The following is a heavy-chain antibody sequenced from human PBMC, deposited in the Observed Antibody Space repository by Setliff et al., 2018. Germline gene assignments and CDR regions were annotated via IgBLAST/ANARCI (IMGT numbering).Heavy chain of an antibody. V-gene: IGHV1-2*02. D-gene: IGHD2-15*01. CDR3: ARGEHIVSGDFYHYIDV. CDR2: INPNAGNI. J-gene: IGHJ6*03. CDR1: GYTFTAYY. Sequence: ASVKVSCKASGYTFTAYYIHWVRQAPGQGLEWMGWINPNAGNINYIQKLQGRVTMTRDTSISTAYMGLRRLKSDDTAVYYCARGEHIVSGDFYHYIDVWGKGTTVTVSS.